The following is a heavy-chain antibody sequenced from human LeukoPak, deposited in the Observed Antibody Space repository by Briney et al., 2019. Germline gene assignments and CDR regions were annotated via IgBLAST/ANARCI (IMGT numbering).Heavy chain of an antibody. D-gene: IGHD6-13*01. J-gene: IGHJ4*02. CDR2: ISSSSSYI. Sequence: GGSLRLSCAASGFTFSSYSMNWGRQAPGKGLEWVSSISSSSSYIYYADSVKGRFTISRDNAKNSLYLQMNSLRAEDTAVYYCARDLAAAGTPFDYWGQGTLVTVSS. CDR3: ARDLAAAGTPFDY. V-gene: IGHV3-21*01. CDR1: GFTFSSYS.